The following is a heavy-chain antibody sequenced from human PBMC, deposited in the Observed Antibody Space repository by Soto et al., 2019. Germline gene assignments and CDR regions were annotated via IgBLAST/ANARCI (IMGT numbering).Heavy chain of an antibody. D-gene: IGHD3-9*01. CDR2: IRGDGGQT. CDR1: GFTFTSYG. Sequence: VGSLRLSCTASGFTFTSYGMGWVRQAPGKGLQWVSTIRGDGGQTHYTDSVKGRFSISRDNSKNTVYLQMDSLRAEDTAMYFCARDVGLDSDNFFAYWGQGTQVTVSS. J-gene: IGHJ4*02. V-gene: IGHV3-23*01. CDR3: ARDVGLDSDNFFAY.